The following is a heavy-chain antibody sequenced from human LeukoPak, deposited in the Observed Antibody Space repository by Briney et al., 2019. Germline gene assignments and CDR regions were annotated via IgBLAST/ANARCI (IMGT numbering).Heavy chain of an antibody. CDR3: AKGRDGSGSSYYYYYGMDV. V-gene: IGHV3-23*01. D-gene: IGHD3-10*01. Sequence: GGSLRLSRAASGFTFSSFAMNWVRQAPGKGLEWVSAIGGSTYYADSAKGRFTISRDNSKNTLFLQMNSLRADDTAVYYCAKGRDGSGSSYYYYYGMDVWGQGTTVTVSS. CDR1: GFTFSSFA. CDR2: IGGST. J-gene: IGHJ6*02.